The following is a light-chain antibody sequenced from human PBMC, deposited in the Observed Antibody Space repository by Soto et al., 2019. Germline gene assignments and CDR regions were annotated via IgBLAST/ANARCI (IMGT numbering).Light chain of an antibody. CDR3: SSYTSRSNIV. J-gene: IGLJ1*01. CDR2: EVT. Sequence: QSALRHPASVSWSPGHSITISCTGTSSDVGGYNYVSWYQQHPGKAPKLMIYEVTNRPSGVSNRFSGSKSGNTASLTISGLQAEEEADYYCSSYTSRSNIVFGTGTKVTVL. V-gene: IGLV2-14*01. CDR1: SSDVGGYNY.